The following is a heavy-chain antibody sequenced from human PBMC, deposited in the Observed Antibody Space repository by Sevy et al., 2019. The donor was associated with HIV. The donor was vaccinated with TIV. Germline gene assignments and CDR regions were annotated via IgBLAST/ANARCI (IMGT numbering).Heavy chain of an antibody. Sequence: SETLSLTCTVSGGSISSYYWSWIRQPPGKGLEWIGYIYYSGSTNYNPSLKSRVTISVDTSKNQFSLKLSSVTAADTAVYYCARDGCSSTSCYDNFYYGMDVWGQGTTVTVS. CDR1: GGSISSYY. CDR3: ARDGCSSTSCYDNFYYGMDV. CDR2: IYYSGST. D-gene: IGHD2-2*01. V-gene: IGHV4-59*01. J-gene: IGHJ6*02.